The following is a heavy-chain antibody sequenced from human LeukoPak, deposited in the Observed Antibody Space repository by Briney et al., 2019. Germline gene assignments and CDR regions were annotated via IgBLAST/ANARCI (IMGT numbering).Heavy chain of an antibody. Sequence: ASVTLSCNASAYSFTSYDINWVRQATGQGLELMGWMNPISGNTGYAQKFQGRVTMTRNTSISTAYMELSSLRSEDTAVYYCARVSGQWLVTWDYWGQGTLVTVSS. CDR3: ARVSGQWLVTWDY. J-gene: IGHJ4*02. V-gene: IGHV1-8*01. D-gene: IGHD6-19*01. CDR2: MNPISGNT. CDR1: AYSFTSYD.